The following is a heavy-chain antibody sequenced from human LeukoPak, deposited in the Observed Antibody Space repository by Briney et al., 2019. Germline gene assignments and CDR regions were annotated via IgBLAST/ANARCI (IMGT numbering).Heavy chain of an antibody. D-gene: IGHD4-23*01. CDR1: GFRFSDYG. J-gene: IGHJ4*02. V-gene: IGHV3-23*01. CDR2: ISGSGSSP. CDR3: AKTTGGNAYDYIDY. Sequence: PGGSLRLSRAASGFRFSDYGMNWVRQAPGKGLEWVSAISGSGSSPNYSDSVKGRFTISRDNSKNTLYLQMNSLRAEDTAVYYCAKTTGGNAYDYIDYWGQGTLVTVSS.